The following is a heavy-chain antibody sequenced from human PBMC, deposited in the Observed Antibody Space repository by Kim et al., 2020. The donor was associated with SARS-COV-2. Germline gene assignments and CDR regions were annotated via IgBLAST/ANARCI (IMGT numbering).Heavy chain of an antibody. J-gene: IGHJ4*02. CDR3: ARHLSGSGAFYNVGY. V-gene: IGHV4-59*08. Sequence: SETLSLTCNVSGVSISGDYWSWIRQTPEKGLQWIASISYAGTMSYNPSLKSRFTISVDTSKNQVSLKLSSVTAADTAMYYCARHLSGSGAFYNVGYWGQGSLVTVSS. CDR1: GVSISGDY. D-gene: IGHD3-10*01. CDR2: ISYAGTM.